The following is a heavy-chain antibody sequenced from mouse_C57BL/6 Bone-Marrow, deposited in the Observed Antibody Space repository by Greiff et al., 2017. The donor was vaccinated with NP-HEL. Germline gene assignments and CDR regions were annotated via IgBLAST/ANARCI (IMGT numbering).Heavy chain of an antibody. CDR2: IRSKSNNYAT. CDR1: GFSFNTYA. V-gene: IGHV10-1*01. J-gene: IGHJ4*01. D-gene: IGHD2-4*01. CDR3: VIYYDDYYAMDY. Sequence: EVKLMESGGGLVQPKGSLKLSCAASGFSFNTYAMNWVRQAPGKGLEWVARIRSKSNNYATYYADSVKDRFTISRDNSESMLYLQMNNLKTEDTAMYYCVIYYDDYYAMDYWGQGTSVTVSS.